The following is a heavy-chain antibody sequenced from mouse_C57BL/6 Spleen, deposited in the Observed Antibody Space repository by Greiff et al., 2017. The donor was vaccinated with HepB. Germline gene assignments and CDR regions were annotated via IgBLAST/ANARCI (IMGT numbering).Heavy chain of an antibody. J-gene: IGHJ4*01. CDR3: AREGDYYGSSYVGAMDY. Sequence: VQLQQPGAELVRPGSSVKLSCKASGYTFTSYWMDWVKQRPGQGLEWIGNIYPSDSETHYNQKFKDKATLTVDKSSSTAYMQLSSLTSEDSAVYYCAREGDYYGSSYVGAMDYWGQGTSVTVSS. V-gene: IGHV1-61*01. CDR2: IYPSDSET. D-gene: IGHD1-1*01. CDR1: GYTFTSYW.